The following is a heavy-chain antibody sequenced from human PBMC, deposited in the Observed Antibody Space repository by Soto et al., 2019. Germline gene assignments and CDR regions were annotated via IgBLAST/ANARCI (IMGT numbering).Heavy chain of an antibody. CDR1: GGSISSDY. CDR2: IYYSGST. CDR3: ARDAGFHYDFWSGPESNWFDP. J-gene: IGHJ5*02. Sequence: SETLSLTCTVSGGSISSDYWSWIRQPPGKGLEWIGYIYYSGSTNYNPSLKSRVTISVDTSKNQFSLKLSSVTAADTAVYYCARDAGFHYDFWSGPESNWFDPWGQGTLVTVSS. D-gene: IGHD3-3*01. V-gene: IGHV4-59*01.